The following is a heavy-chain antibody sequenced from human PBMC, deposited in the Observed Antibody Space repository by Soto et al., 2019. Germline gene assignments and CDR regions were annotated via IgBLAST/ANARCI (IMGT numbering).Heavy chain of an antibody. CDR2: INAGNGNT. D-gene: IGHD6-19*01. V-gene: IGHV1-3*01. CDR1: GYTYNRYG. Sequence: GASVKVSCKTSGYTYNRYGITWVRQAPGRGLEWMGWINAGNGNTKYSQKFQGRVTITRDTSASTAYMELSSLRSEDTAVYYCARGYSSVPFDFWGQGTLVTVSS. CDR3: ARGYSSVPFDF. J-gene: IGHJ4*02.